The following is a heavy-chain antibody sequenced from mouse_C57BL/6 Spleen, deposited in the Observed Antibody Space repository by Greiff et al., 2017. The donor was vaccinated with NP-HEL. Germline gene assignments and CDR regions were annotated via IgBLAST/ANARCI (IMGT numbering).Heavy chain of an antibody. CDR2: ISSGGDYI. CDR1: GFTFSSYA. V-gene: IGHV5-9-1*02. D-gene: IGHD4-1*01. Sequence: EVKVEESGEGLVKPGGSLKLSCAASGFTFSSYAMSWVRQTPEKRLEWVAYISSGGDYIYYADTVKGRFTISRDNARNTLYLQMSSLKSEDTAMYYCTRDRLTGLFAYWGQGTLVTVSA. CDR3: TRDRLTGLFAY. J-gene: IGHJ3*01.